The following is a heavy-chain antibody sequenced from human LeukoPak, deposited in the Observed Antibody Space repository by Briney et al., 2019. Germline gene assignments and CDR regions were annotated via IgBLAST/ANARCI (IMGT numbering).Heavy chain of an antibody. J-gene: IGHJ4*02. Sequence: PSETLSLACTVSGGSISSSSYYWARIRQPPGKGLEWIGSVDCSGSTYHNPSLKSRVTISVDTSKNQFSLKLSSVTAADTAVYYCARLNVFSYRSDYWGQGTLVTVSS. CDR2: VDCSGST. V-gene: IGHV4-39*01. CDR1: GGSISSSSYY. D-gene: IGHD6-13*01. CDR3: ARLNVFSYRSDY.